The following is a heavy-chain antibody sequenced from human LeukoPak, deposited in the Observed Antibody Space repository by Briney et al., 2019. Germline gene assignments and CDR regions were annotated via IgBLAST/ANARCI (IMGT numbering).Heavy chain of an antibody. CDR2: INSGSDII. CDR1: GFTFSNYA. D-gene: IGHD2-8*01. CDR3: ARGPDIVLIVNWFDP. Sequence: GGSLRLSCAASGFTFSNYAMNWVRQAPGKGLEWVSYINSGSDIIYYADSVKGRFTISRDNAKNSLYLQMNSLRAEDTAVYYCARGPDIVLIVNWFDPWGQGTLVTVSS. V-gene: IGHV3-48*01. J-gene: IGHJ5*02.